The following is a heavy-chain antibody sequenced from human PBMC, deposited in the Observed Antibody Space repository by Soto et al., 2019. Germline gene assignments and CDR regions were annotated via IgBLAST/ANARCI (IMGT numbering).Heavy chain of an antibody. V-gene: IGHV3-53*01. CDR3: ASLGYSGYDFAFDI. J-gene: IGHJ3*02. Sequence: VQLVESGGGLIQPGGSLRLSCAASGFTVSSNYMNWVRQAPGKGLEWVSVIYSGGNTYYADSVKDRFTISRDNSKNTLYLQMNSLRAEDTAVYYCASLGYSGYDFAFDIWGQGTMVTVSS. D-gene: IGHD5-12*01. CDR1: GFTVSSNY. CDR2: IYSGGNT.